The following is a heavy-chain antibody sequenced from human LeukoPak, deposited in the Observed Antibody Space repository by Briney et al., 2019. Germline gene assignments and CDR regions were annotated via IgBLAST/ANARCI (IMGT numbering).Heavy chain of an antibody. CDR3: ARVRVYGDFPGYYYGMDV. D-gene: IGHD4-17*01. CDR2: IYYSGST. Sequence: PSETLSLTCTVSGGSISSYYWSWIRQPPGKGLVWIGYIYYSGSTNYNPSLKSRVTISVDTSKNQFSLKLSSVTAADTAVYYCARVRVYGDFPGYYYGMDVWGQGTTVTVSS. J-gene: IGHJ6*02. CDR1: GGSISSYY. V-gene: IGHV4-59*01.